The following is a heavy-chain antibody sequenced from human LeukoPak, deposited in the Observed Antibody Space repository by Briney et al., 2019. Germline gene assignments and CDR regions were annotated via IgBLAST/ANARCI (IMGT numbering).Heavy chain of an antibody. CDR3: ANPLEKTTTTVGGYSDY. D-gene: IGHD5-24*01. Sequence: GGSLRLSCVTSGFSFDDYAMHWVRQAPGKGPEWVSSISSNSETKGYADSVRGRFTIFRDNAKKSLYLMMNSLRPEDTAFYYCANPLEKTTTTVGGYSDYWGQAMQVTVSS. CDR1: GFSFDDYA. V-gene: IGHV3-9*01. J-gene: IGHJ4*02. CDR2: ISSNSETK.